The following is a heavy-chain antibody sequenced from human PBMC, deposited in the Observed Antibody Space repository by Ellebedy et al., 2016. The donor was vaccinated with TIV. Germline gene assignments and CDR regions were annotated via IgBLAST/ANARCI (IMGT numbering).Heavy chain of an antibody. Sequence: PGGSLRLSCGASGFAFSSNWMYWVRQDPGQGLVWVSRINGDGSTTGYADSVKGRFTISRDNAKNTLYLQMNSLRAEDTAVYYSARWDFDSFNAFDIWGQGTTVTVSS. J-gene: IGHJ3*02. CDR1: GFAFSSNW. V-gene: IGHV3-74*01. D-gene: IGHD3-9*01. CDR3: ARWDFDSFNAFDI. CDR2: INGDGSTT.